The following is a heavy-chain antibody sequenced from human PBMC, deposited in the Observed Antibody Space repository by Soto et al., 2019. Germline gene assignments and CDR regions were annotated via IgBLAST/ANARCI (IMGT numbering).Heavy chain of an antibody. CDR2: IIPILGIA. CDR1: GGTFSSYT. CDR3: ARGSDRNYYYYYMDV. Sequence: QVQLVQSGAEVKKPGSSVKVSCKASGGTFSSYTISWVRQAPGQGLEWMGRIIPILGIANYAQKFQGRVTSTADKSTSTAYMELSSLRSEDTAVYYCARGSDRNYYYYYMDVWGKGTTVTVSS. V-gene: IGHV1-69*02. J-gene: IGHJ6*03.